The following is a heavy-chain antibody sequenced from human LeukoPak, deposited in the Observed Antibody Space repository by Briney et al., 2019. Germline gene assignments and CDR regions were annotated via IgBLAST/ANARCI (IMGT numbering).Heavy chain of an antibody. D-gene: IGHD4-17*01. Sequence: GGSLRLSCAASGFTVSSNYMSWVRQAPGKGLEWVSVIYSGGRTYYADSVKGRFTISRDNSKNTLYLQMNSLRAEDTAVYYCARGTTVTYLGYWGQGTLVTVSS. CDR3: ARGTTVTYLGY. V-gene: IGHV3-53*01. CDR2: IYSGGRT. J-gene: IGHJ4*02. CDR1: GFTVSSNY.